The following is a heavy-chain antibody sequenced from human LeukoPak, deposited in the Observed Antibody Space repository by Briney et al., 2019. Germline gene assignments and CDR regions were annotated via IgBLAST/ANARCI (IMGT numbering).Heavy chain of an antibody. CDR3: ARETSQKGAHYMDV. J-gene: IGHJ6*03. D-gene: IGHD3-16*01. CDR2: IYYSGST. Sequence: SETLSLTCTVSGGSISSSSYYWGWIRQPPGKGLEWIGSIYYSGSTYCNPSLKSRVTISVDTSKNQFSLKLSSVTAADTAVYYCARETSQKGAHYMDVWGKGTTVTISS. CDR1: GGSISSSSYY. V-gene: IGHV4-39*07.